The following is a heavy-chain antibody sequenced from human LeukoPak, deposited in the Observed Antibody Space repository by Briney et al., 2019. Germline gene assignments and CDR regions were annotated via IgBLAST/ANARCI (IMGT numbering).Heavy chain of an antibody. Sequence: PGGSLRFSCAASGFTFDDHGMSWVRQTPGKGPEWVSGINWNGGSTAHADSVKGRFTISRDNAKDSLYLQMNSLRAEDTALYHCARGAYYDSSASPLDYWGQGTLVTVSS. J-gene: IGHJ4*02. CDR2: INWNGGST. CDR1: GFTFDDHG. CDR3: ARGAYYDSSASPLDY. D-gene: IGHD3-22*01. V-gene: IGHV3-20*01.